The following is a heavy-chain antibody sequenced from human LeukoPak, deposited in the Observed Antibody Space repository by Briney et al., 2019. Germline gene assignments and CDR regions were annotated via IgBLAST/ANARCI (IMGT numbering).Heavy chain of an antibody. V-gene: IGHV5-51*01. D-gene: IGHD3-22*01. Sequence: GESLKISWKGSGYSFTSYWIGWVRQMPGKGLEWMGIIYTGCSDTRYSPSFQGQLTISADKSISTAYLQWRSLKASDTDMYYCERLDGYYDSSGYYPGGAFDIWGQGTMVTVSS. CDR1: GYSFTSYW. J-gene: IGHJ3*02. CDR2: IYTGCSDT. CDR3: ERLDGYYDSSGYYPGGAFDI.